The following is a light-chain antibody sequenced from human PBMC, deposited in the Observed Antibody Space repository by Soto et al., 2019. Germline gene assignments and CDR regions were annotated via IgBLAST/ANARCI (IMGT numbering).Light chain of an antibody. V-gene: IGKV3-11*01. CDR2: DTS. CDR3: QHRSNWPPMYT. Sequence: EIVLTQSPATLSLSPGERATLSCRASQSVGGFLAWYQQKSGQAPRLLIYDTSKRATAIPARFSGSGSGTDFTLTISSLEPEDVAIYHCQHRSNWPPMYTFGQGTKLEIK. CDR1: QSVGGF. J-gene: IGKJ2*01.